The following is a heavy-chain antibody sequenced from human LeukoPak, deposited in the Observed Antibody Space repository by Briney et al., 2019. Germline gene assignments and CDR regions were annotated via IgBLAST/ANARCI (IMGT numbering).Heavy chain of an antibody. CDR1: GFTFSSYA. J-gene: IGHJ4*02. D-gene: IGHD5-12*01. Sequence: GGSLRLSCAASGFTFSSYAMHWVRQAPGKGLEYVSAISSNGGSTYYANSVKGRFTISRDNSKNTLYLQMGSLRAEDMAVYYCARAGGNDYYYFDYWGQGALVTVSS. V-gene: IGHV3-64*01. CDR3: ARAGGNDYYYFDY. CDR2: ISSNGGST.